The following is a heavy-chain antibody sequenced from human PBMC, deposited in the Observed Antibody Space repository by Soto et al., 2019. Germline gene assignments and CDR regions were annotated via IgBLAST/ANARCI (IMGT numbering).Heavy chain of an antibody. CDR3: AASIFYYGMDV. Sequence: GESLKISCKGSGYSFTSYWIGWVRQMPGKGLEWMGIIYPGDSDTRYNPSFRGQVTISADKSITTTYLQWSSLKASDTAIYYCAASIFYYGMDVWGQGTTVTVSS. CDR2: IYPGDSDT. J-gene: IGHJ6*02. CDR1: GYSFTSYW. V-gene: IGHV5-51*01.